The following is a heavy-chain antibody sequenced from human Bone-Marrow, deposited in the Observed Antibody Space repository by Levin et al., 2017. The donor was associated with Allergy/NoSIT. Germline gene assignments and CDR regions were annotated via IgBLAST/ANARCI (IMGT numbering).Heavy chain of an antibody. D-gene: IGHD5-24*01. V-gene: IGHV3-23*05. CDR1: GFTLSTRA. CDR3: AKDHEGRGCPAFDS. CDR2: FSNINKA. J-gene: IGHJ4*02. Sequence: PGGSLRLSCTASGFTLSTRAMSWVRQAPGKGLEWVSSFSNINKAYYADSVMGRFTISRDNAQNTLYLEMNNLRDDDTAFYFCAKDHEGRGCPAFDSWGQGVQVTVSS.